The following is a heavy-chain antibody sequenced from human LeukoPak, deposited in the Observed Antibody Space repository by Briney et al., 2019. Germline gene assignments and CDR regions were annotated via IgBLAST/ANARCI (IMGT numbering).Heavy chain of an antibody. CDR3: ARAFGLQPTLDY. V-gene: IGHV4-31*03. CDR1: GGSISSGGYS. CDR2: IYYSGST. Sequence: SETLSLTCTVSGGSISSGGYSWRWLRQHPGKGLEGIGYIYYSGSTYYNPSLKSRVTISLDTSKNQFSLKLSSVTAADTAVYYCARAFGLQPTLDYWGQGTLVTVSS. J-gene: IGHJ4*02. D-gene: IGHD4-11*01.